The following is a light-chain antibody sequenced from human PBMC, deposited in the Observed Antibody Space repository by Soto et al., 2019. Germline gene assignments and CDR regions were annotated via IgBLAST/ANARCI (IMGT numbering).Light chain of an antibody. V-gene: IGLV2-8*01. Sequence: QAVLTHPLSAAGPPGQSVTISCAGTSSDGGGYNYVSWCQQHPGKAPRLVIYEVSKRPSGVPDRFSGSKSGNTASLTVSGLPAEDEADYYCNSYAGSNNPFVFGTGTKVTVL. J-gene: IGLJ1*01. CDR2: EVS. CDR3: NSYAGSNNPFV. CDR1: SSDGGGYNY.